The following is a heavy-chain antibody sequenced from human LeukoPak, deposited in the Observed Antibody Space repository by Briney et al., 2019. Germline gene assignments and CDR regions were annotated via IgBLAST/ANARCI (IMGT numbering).Heavy chain of an antibody. V-gene: IGHV1-18*01. CDR3: ARNGGNSDLRWFDP. Sequence: GSSVKVSCKASGGTFSSYAISWVRQAPGQGLEWVGWISAYNGNTNYAQKLQGRVTMTTDTSTSTAYMELRSLRSDDTAVYYCARNGGNSDLRWFDPWGQGTLVTVSS. CDR2: ISAYNGNT. CDR1: GGTFSSYA. D-gene: IGHD4-23*01. J-gene: IGHJ5*02.